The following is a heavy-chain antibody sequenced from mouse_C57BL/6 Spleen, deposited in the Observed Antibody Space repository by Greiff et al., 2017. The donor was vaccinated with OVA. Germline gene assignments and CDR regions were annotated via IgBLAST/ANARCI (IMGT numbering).Heavy chain of an antibody. CDR3: ARWAVVASYYYAMDY. D-gene: IGHD1-1*01. CDR2: IYPGSGST. Sequence: VQLQQPGAELVKPGASVKMSCKASGYTFTSYWITWVKQRPGQGLEWIGDIYPGSGSTNYNEKFKSKATLTVDTSSSTAYMQLSSLTSEDSAVYYCARWAVVASYYYAMDYWGQGTSVTVSS. CDR1: GYTFTSYW. J-gene: IGHJ4*01. V-gene: IGHV1-55*01.